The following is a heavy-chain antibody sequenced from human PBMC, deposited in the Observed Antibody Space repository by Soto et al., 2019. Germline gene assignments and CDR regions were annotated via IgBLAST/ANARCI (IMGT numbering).Heavy chain of an antibody. CDR1: GYSFMSYT. V-gene: IGHV1-3*04. CDR3: PTTPSGFGAFDT. J-gene: IGHJ3*02. Sequence: QAQLVQSGAEVKKPGASVKVSCRASGYSFMSYTLYWLRQAPGQRLEWMGWINTGNGFPKYSQNFQGRVTFTRDTSTNTAYMDLGSLTSEDTAVYYCPTTPSGFGAFDTWGQGTIVAVSS. CDR2: INTGNGFP. D-gene: IGHD6-19*01.